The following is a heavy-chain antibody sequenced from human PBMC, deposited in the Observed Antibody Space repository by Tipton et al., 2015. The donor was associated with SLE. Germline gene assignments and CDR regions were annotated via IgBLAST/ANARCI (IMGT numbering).Heavy chain of an antibody. CDR2: VCSSGSP. V-gene: IGHV4-4*07. CDR3: ARDAYGMDV. J-gene: IGHJ6*02. Sequence: TLSLTCSVSGGFISTYYWSWIRQPAGKGLEWIGRVCSSGSPTYNPSLKSRVTMSVDMSKNQFSRKLSSVTAADTAVYYCARDAYGMDVWGQGTTVTVSS. CDR1: GGFISTYY.